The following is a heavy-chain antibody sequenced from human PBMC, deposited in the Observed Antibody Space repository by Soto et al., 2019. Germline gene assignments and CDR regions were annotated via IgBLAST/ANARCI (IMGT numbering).Heavy chain of an antibody. Sequence: GESLKISCAASGFTFSSYDMHWVRQATGKGLEWVSAIGTAGDTYYPGSVKGRFTISRENAKNSLYLQMNSLRAEDTAVYYCARANFWSGDYYYYGMDVWGQGTTVTVSS. CDR2: IGTAGDT. D-gene: IGHD3-3*01. V-gene: IGHV3-13*01. CDR3: ARANFWSGDYYYYGMDV. J-gene: IGHJ6*02. CDR1: GFTFSSYD.